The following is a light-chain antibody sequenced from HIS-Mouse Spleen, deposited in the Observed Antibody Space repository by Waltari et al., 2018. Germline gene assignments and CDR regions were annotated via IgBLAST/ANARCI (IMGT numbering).Light chain of an antibody. CDR2: EDS. CDR3: YSTDSSGNHRV. Sequence: SYELPHPPSVSVSPGQTARITFPGEALPTKYAYWYQQKSGQAPVLVIYEDSKRPSGIPERFSGSSSGKMATLTISGAQVEDEADYYCYSTDSSGNHRVFGGGTKLTVL. CDR1: ALPTKY. J-gene: IGLJ2*01. V-gene: IGLV3-10*01.